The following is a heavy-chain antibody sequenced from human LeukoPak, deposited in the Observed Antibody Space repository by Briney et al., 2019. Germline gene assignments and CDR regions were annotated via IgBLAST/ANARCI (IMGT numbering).Heavy chain of an antibody. CDR3: AREADIVVVPASDV. V-gene: IGHV3-66*01. CDR2: IYTGGSI. D-gene: IGHD2-2*01. J-gene: IGHJ6*04. Sequence: PGGSLRLSCAASGFTVSSHYMSWVRQAPGKGLEWVSVIYTGGSIQYADSVKGRFTISRDNAKNSLYLQMNSLRAEDTAVYYCAREADIVVVPASDVWGKGTTVTVSS. CDR1: GFTVSSHY.